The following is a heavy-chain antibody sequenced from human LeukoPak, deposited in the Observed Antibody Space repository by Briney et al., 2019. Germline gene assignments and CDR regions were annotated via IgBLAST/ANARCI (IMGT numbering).Heavy chain of an antibody. V-gene: IGHV5-51*01. CDR1: GYSFTSYW. Sequence: GESLKISCKGSGYSFTSYWIGWVRQMPGKGLEWMGIIYPGDSDTRYSPSFQGQVTISADKSISTAYLQWSSLKALDTAMYYCARHYYYDSSGYYGDRGAFDIWGQGTMVTVSS. CDR2: IYPGDSDT. D-gene: IGHD3-22*01. CDR3: ARHYYYDSSGYYGDRGAFDI. J-gene: IGHJ3*02.